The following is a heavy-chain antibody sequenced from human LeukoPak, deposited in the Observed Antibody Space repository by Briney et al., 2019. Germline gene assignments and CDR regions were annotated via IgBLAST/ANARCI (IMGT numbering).Heavy chain of an antibody. CDR2: IYYSGST. D-gene: IGHD6-6*01. CDR3: ARGFEYSSSSDYYYGMDV. CDR1: GGSISRYY. J-gene: IGHJ6*02. V-gene: IGHV4-59*12. Sequence: SETLSLTCTVSGGSISRYYWNWIRQPPGKGLEWIGYIYYSGSTNYNPSLKSRVTISVDTSKNQFSLKLSSVTAADTAVYYCARGFEYSSSSDYYYGMDVWGQGTTVTVSS.